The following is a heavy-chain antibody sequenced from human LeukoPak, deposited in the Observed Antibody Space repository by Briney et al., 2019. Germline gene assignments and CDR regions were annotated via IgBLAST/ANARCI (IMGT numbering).Heavy chain of an antibody. V-gene: IGHV3-23*01. CDR1: GFTFSSYD. CDR2: ISNSGYNT. D-gene: IGHD6-25*01. Sequence: GGSLRLSCAASGFTFSSYDMIWVRQPPGKGLEWVSAISNSGYNTYYADSVKGRVTISRDNSKNTLYLQMNSLRAGDTAVYYCAREATSSSGWYIDYWGQGTLVTVSS. J-gene: IGHJ4*02. CDR3: AREATSSSGWYIDY.